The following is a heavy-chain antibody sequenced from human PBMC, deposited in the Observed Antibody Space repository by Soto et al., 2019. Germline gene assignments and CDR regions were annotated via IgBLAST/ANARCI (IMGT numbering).Heavy chain of an antibody. V-gene: IGHV1-69*01. CDR1: GGTFSSYS. D-gene: IGHD1-26*01. Sequence: QVPLVQSGAEVKKPGSSVKVSCKASGGTFSSYSINWVRQAPGQGLEWMGEIIPIFGTANYAQKFQSRVTITADESTSTAYMELSSLRSEDTAVYYCARDGGRHSGGIDYWGQGTLVTVSS. J-gene: IGHJ4*02. CDR2: IIPIFGTA. CDR3: ARDGGRHSGGIDY.